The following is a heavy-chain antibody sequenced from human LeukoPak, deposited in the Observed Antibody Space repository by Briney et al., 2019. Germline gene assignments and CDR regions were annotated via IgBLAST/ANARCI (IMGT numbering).Heavy chain of an antibody. J-gene: IGHJ6*02. CDR1: GYTFTGYY. CDR2: INPNSGNT. D-gene: IGHD1-26*01. CDR3: AREVGATLGYYYYYGMDV. V-gene: IGHV1-8*02. Sequence: ASVKVSCKASGYTFTGYYMHWVRQAPGQGLEWMGWINPNSGNTGYAQKFQGRVTMTRNTSISTAYMELSSLRSEDTAVYYCAREVGATLGYYYYYGMDVWGQGTTVTVSS.